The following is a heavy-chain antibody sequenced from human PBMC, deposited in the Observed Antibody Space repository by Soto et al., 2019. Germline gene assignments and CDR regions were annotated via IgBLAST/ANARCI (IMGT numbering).Heavy chain of an antibody. CDR3: ARGVRYFDY. Sequence: XETLSLTCTVSGGSISSYYWSWIRQPPGKGLEWIGYIYYSGSTNYNPSLKSRVTISVDTSKNQFSLKLSSVTAADTAVYYCARGVRYFDYWGQGTLVTVSS. J-gene: IGHJ4*02. CDR1: GGSISSYY. CDR2: IYYSGST. V-gene: IGHV4-59*01. D-gene: IGHD1-1*01.